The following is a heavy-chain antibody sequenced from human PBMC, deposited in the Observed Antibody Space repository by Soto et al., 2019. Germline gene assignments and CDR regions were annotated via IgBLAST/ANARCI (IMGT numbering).Heavy chain of an antibody. CDR1: GGSFSGYY. CDR2: INHSGST. CDR3: ARGNYAIVVDY. D-gene: IGHD3-22*01. J-gene: IGHJ4*02. V-gene: IGHV4-34*01. Sequence: QVQLQQRGAGLLKPSETLSLTCAIYGGSFSGYYWNWIRQPPGKGLEWIGEINHSGSTKYNPSLKSRVTIAVDTSKNQFSRKLSSVTAADTSVDYCARGNYAIVVDYWGQGTLVTVSS.